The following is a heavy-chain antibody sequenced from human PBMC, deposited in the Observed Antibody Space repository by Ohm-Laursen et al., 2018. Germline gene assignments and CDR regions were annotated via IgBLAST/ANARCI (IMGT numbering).Heavy chain of an antibody. V-gene: IGHV3-21*01. Sequence: SLRLSCAASGFTFSSYSMNWVRQAPGKGLEWVSSISSSSSYIYYADSVKGRFTISRDNAKNSLYLQMNSLRAEDTAVYYCAKGRALEGPQVNCFDAWGQGTLVTVS. J-gene: IGHJ5*02. CDR2: ISSSSSYI. CDR3: AKGRALEGPQVNCFDA. CDR1: GFTFSSYS.